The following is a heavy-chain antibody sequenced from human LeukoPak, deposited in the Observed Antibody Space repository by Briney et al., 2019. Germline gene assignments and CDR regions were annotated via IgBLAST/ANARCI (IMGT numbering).Heavy chain of an antibody. CDR2: IYYSGST. J-gene: IGHJ4*02. CDR3: ASYSGSYSGYFDY. Sequence: SETLSLTCTVSGGSISSYYWSWIRQPPGKGLEWIGYIYYSGSTNYNPSLKSRVTISVDTSKNQFSLKLSSVTAADTAVYCCASYSGSYSGYFDYWGQGTLVTVSS. V-gene: IGHV4-59*01. D-gene: IGHD1-26*01. CDR1: GGSISSYY.